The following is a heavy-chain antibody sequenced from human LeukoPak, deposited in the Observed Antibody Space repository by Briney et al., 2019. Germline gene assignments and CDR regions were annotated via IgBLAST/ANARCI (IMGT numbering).Heavy chain of an antibody. CDR2: IYYSGSS. CDR1: GGSISSYF. CDR3: AREGSGSRVSDYDTYFDY. D-gene: IGHD5-12*01. J-gene: IGHJ4*02. Sequence: PSETLSLTCTVSGGSISSYFWSWIRQPPGKVLEWIGYIYYSGSSNYNPSLKSRVSVSVDTSKNQFSLRLSSVTAADTAVYYCAREGSGSRVSDYDTYFDYWGQGTLVTVSS. V-gene: IGHV4-59*12.